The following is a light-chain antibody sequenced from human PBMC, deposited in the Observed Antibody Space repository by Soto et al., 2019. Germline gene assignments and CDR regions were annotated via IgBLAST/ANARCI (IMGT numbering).Light chain of an antibody. CDR1: SSNIGAGYD. J-gene: IGLJ1*01. CDR2: GNS. Sequence: QSVLTQPPSVSGAPGQRVTISCTGSSSNIGAGYDVHWYHQLPGTAPKLLIYGNSNRPSGVPDRFSGSKSGTSASLAITGLQAEDEADYHCSSYSSGSTMSVFGTGT. V-gene: IGLV1-40*01. CDR3: SSYSSGSTMSV.